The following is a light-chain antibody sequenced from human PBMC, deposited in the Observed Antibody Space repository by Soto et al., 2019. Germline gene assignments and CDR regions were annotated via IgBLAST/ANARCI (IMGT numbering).Light chain of an antibody. CDR2: EVS. CDR3: CSYRSSSLYV. V-gene: IGLV2-14*01. J-gene: IGLJ1*01. Sequence: QSVLTQPASVSGSPGQSITISCTGTSSDVGGYNFVSWFQQHPGKAPKLLIFEVSDRPSGVSNRFSGSKSGNTASLTISGLQAEDEGDYYCCSYRSSSLYVFGTGTQLPS. CDR1: SSDVGGYNF.